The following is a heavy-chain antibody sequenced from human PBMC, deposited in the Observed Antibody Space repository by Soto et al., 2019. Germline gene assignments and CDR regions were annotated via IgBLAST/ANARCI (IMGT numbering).Heavy chain of an antibody. CDR3: ARHLEDYYGSFGDHY. J-gene: IGHJ4*02. D-gene: IGHD3-10*01. Sequence: PGESLKISCKGSGYSFTSYWISWVRQMPGKGLEWMGRIDPSDSYTNYSPSFQGHVTISADKSISTAYLQWSSLKASDTAMYYCARHLEDYYGSFGDHYWGQGTLVTVSS. CDR2: IDPSDSYT. CDR1: GYSFTSYW. V-gene: IGHV5-10-1*01.